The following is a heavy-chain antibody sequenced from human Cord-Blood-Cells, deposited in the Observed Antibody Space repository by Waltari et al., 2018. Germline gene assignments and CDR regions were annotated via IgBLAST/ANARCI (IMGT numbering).Heavy chain of an antibody. D-gene: IGHD1-1*01. J-gene: IGHJ4*02. CDR2: IYYSGST. CDR1: GGSISSGDYY. Sequence: QVQLQESGPGLVKPSQTLSLPCPLSGGSISSGDYYWRWTRQPPGKGLEWIGYIYYSGSTYYNPSLKSRVTISVDTSKNQFSLKLSSVTAADTAVYYCAREPVGKLAGYDYWGQGTLVTVSS. V-gene: IGHV4-30-4*08. CDR3: AREPVGKLAGYDY.